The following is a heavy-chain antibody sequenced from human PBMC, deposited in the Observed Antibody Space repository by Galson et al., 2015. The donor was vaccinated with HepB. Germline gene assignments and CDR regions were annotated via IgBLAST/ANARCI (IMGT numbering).Heavy chain of an antibody. Sequence: QSGAEVKKPGESLKISCRGSGYTFSNYWIGWVRQKPGKGLEWIGIISPEDSDTTYSPSFSGQVTISVDKSTRTAFLQWSSLKASDTAVYHCARRSEAEYYDSSGYYPVWYVDLWGQGTLLTVSS. CDR2: ISPEDSDT. D-gene: IGHD3-22*01. CDR1: GYTFSNYW. V-gene: IGHV5-51*01. CDR3: ARRSEAEYYDSSGYYPVWYVDL. J-gene: IGHJ5*02.